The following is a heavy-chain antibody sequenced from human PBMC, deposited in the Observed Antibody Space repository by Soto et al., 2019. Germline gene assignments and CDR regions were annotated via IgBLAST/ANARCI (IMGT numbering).Heavy chain of an antibody. CDR3: ARELGYCSGGSCYMDGAFDF. J-gene: IGHJ3*01. V-gene: IGHV3-23*01. CDR2: ISGSGDST. CDR1: GSTFSSYA. D-gene: IGHD2-15*01. Sequence: LRLSCAASGSTFSSYAMSWVRQAPGKGLEWVSVISGSGDSTYYADSVKGRFTISRDNSKNTLYVQMNSLRAEDTAVYYCARELGYCSGGSCYMDGAFDFWGQGTMVTVSS.